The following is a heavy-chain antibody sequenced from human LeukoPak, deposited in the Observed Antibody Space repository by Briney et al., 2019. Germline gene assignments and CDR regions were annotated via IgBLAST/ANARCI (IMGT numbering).Heavy chain of an antibody. J-gene: IGHJ6*02. CDR3: AKAVDQLLYNYYYAMDV. CDR1: GFTFDDYA. V-gene: IGHV3-9*01. CDR2: INWNSGTI. Sequence: PGRSLRLSCAASGFTFDDYAMHWVRQAPGKGLEWVSGINWNSGTIGYADSVKGRFTISRDNAKNSLYLQMNSLRAEDAALYYCAKAVDQLLYNYYYAMDVWGQGTTVTVSS. D-gene: IGHD2-2*02.